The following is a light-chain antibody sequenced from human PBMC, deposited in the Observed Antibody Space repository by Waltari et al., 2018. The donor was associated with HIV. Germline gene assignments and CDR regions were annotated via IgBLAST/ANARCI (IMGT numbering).Light chain of an antibody. CDR1: DSNIGAGYD. CDR3: QSYDSGLSGVI. Sequence: QSVSTQPPSVSGAPRPRVPISCTGSDSNIGAGYDVHSLPQFPGTAPNLLIYTNSNRPSGVPDRFSASKSGASASLAIAGRQVEDEADYYCQSYDSGLSGVIFGGGTKLTVL. CDR2: TNS. J-gene: IGLJ2*01. V-gene: IGLV1-40*01.